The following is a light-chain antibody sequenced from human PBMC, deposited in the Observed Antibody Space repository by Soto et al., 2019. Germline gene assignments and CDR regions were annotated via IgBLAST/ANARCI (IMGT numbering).Light chain of an antibody. CDR2: AAS. CDR1: QGISSS. J-gene: IGKJ1*01. CDR3: QQAKNFPWT. V-gene: IGKV1-12*01. Sequence: DFQMAQSPSSVSASVGDRVTITCRASQGISSSLAWYQQRPGKAPKLLIYAASNLQNEVPSRFSGSGSGTDFTLTISSLQPEDFATYYCQQAKNFPWTFGQGTKVEIK.